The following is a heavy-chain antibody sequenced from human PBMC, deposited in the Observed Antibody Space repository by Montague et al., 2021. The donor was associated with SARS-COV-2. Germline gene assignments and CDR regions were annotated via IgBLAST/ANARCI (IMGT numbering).Heavy chain of an antibody. Sequence: SETLSLTCTVSGGSIRSYSWSWIRQPAAKGLDWIGRIFASGGTIYSPSLRSRVSMSVVASKNQFSFILTSVTAADTGVYFCARDGGFYGSGGYSLWGQGTLVTVSS. J-gene: IGHJ4*02. CDR2: IFASGGT. CDR1: GGSIRSYS. V-gene: IGHV4-4*07. D-gene: IGHD3-10*01. CDR3: ARDGGFYGSGGYSL.